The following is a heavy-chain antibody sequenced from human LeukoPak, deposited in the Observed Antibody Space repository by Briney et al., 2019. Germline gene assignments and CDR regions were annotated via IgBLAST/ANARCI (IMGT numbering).Heavy chain of an antibody. Sequence: PSETLSLTCAVYGGSFSGYYWRWIRQPPGKGREWVGEINHSGSTNYNPSLKSRVTISVDTSKNQFSLKLSSVTAADTAVYYCARGPIAAAGDYWGQGTLVTVSS. D-gene: IGHD6-13*01. J-gene: IGHJ4*02. CDR1: GGSFSGYY. CDR3: ARGPIAAAGDY. V-gene: IGHV4-34*01. CDR2: INHSGST.